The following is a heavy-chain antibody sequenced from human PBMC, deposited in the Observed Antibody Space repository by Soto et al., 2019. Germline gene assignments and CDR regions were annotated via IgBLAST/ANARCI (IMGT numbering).Heavy chain of an antibody. D-gene: IGHD6-13*01. CDR2: ISGSGGST. Sequence: EVQLLESGGGLVQPGGSLRLSCAASGFTFSSYAMSWVHQAPGKGLEWVSAISGSGGSTYYADSVKGRFTISRDNSKNTLYLQMNSLRGEDTAVYYCAKAWPYSSSSWYPPSDYRGQGTLVTVSS. J-gene: IGHJ4*02. CDR3: AKAWPYSSSSWYPPSDY. CDR1: GFTFSSYA. V-gene: IGHV3-23*01.